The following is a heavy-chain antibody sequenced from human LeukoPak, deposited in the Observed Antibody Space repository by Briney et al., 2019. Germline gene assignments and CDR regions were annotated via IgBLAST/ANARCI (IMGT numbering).Heavy chain of an antibody. CDR2: ISSSGDNT. J-gene: IGHJ4*02. Sequence: SGGPLRLSCAASGFIFRNYAMHWVRQAPGKGLEYVSAISSSGDNTYYGDSVKGRFTISRDNSKNTLSLQMSSLRVEDTAVYYCVREERGLAIDYWGQGTLVTVSS. D-gene: IGHD5-12*01. CDR3: VREERGLAIDY. V-gene: IGHV3-64*02. CDR1: GFIFRNYA.